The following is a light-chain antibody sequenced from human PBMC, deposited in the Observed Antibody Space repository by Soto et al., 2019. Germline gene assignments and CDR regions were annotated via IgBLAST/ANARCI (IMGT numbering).Light chain of an antibody. CDR2: EVS. CDR1: SSDVGNYNY. CDR3: SSYTSSSTYMV. Sequence: QSALTQPASVSGSPGQSITISCIGSSSDVGNYNYVSWYQHHPGKAPKLMIYEVSNRPSGVSNRFSGSKSGNTASLTISGLQAEDEADYYCSSYTSSSTYMVFGGGTKVTVL. V-gene: IGLV2-14*01. J-gene: IGLJ2*01.